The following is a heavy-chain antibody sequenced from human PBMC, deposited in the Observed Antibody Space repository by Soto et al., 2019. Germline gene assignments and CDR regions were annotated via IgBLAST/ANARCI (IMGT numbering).Heavy chain of an antibody. J-gene: IGHJ4*02. CDR3: AREGMGFGY. V-gene: IGHV3-53*01. CDR2: VYSTGST. CDR1: GFTVSSYY. D-gene: IGHD1-26*01. Sequence: QLVESGGGLIQPGGSLRLSCAASGFTVSSYYMSWVRQAPGKGLEWVSVVYSTGSTYYADSVKGRFTISRDISKNMIYLRMDSLRAEDTAVYYCAREGMGFGYWGQGTLVTVSS.